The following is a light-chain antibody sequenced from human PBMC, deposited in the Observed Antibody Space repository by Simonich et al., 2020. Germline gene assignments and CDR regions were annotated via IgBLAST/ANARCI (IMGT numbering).Light chain of an antibody. Sequence: QSVLTQPPSVSGAPGQRVTVSCTGSSSNIGAGYDVHWYQQLPGTAPKLLIYGNSNRTSGVPARFSGSKSGTSASLAITGLQAEDEADYYCQSYDSSLSGSKVFGGGTKLTVL. CDR3: QSYDSSLSGSKV. CDR1: SSNIGAGYD. V-gene: IGLV1-40*01. CDR2: GNS. J-gene: IGLJ3*02.